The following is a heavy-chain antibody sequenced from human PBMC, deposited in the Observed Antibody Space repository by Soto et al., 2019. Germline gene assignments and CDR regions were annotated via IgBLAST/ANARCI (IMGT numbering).Heavy chain of an antibody. CDR3: AREGDGYIGYFDY. CDR1: GASIGTGGYS. Sequence: SETLSLTCIVSGASIGTGGYSWSWIRQPPGKGPEWIGYIYESRITINPDTSKNQFSLQLNSVTPEDTAVYYCAREGDGYIGYFDYWGQGTLVTVSS. J-gene: IGHJ4*02. V-gene: IGHV4-30-2*05. CDR2: IY. D-gene: IGHD5-12*01.